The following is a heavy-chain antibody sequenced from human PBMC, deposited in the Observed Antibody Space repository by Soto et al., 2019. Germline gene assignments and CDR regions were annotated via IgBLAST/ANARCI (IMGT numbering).Heavy chain of an antibody. D-gene: IGHD3-3*01. CDR1: GLSFSVYA. Sequence: EVQLLQSGGGLVQPGGSLRLSCVDSGLSFSVYAFNWVRQAPGKGLEWVSTIGSPDQTYYAASVKGRFTISRDNSKSTVYMHMNSLRAEDTAMYYCARDGINGNGVFDWFDPWGQGTLVTVSS. J-gene: IGHJ5*02. V-gene: IGHV3-23*01. CDR3: ARDGINGNGVFDWFDP. CDR2: IGSPDQT.